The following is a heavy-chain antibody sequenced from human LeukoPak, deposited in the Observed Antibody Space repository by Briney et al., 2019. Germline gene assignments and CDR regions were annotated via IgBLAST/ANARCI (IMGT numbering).Heavy chain of an antibody. CDR2: ITAKNGNT. J-gene: IGHJ4*02. D-gene: IGHD3-3*01. Sequence: ASVKVSCKASGYSFNTYDISWVRQAPGQGLGWMGWITAKNGNTNYAERLQDRVTMTTDTSTSTAHMELRSLRCDDTAVYYCARFWSGYLPDYWGQGTLVTVSS. CDR3: ARFWSGYLPDY. CDR1: GYSFNTYD. V-gene: IGHV1-18*01.